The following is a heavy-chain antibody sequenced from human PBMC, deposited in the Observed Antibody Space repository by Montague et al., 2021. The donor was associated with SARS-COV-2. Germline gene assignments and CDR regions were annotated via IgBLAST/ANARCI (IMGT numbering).Heavy chain of an antibody. V-gene: IGHV4-59*01. Sequence: SEALSLTRTVSGGSISRYYWNWIRQPPGKGLEWIAYIYYSGRTNXKPSLKSRVTISVDTSKNQFSLKLSSVTAADTAVYYCARSRENYNILTGYPYYFDYWGQGTLVTVSS. J-gene: IGHJ4*02. D-gene: IGHD3-9*01. CDR1: GGSISRYY. CDR2: IYYSGRT. CDR3: ARSRENYNILTGYPYYFDY.